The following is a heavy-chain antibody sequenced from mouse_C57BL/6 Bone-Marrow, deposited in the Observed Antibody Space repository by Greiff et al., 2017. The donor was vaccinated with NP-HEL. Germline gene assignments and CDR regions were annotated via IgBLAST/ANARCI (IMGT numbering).Heavy chain of an antibody. J-gene: IGHJ3*01. V-gene: IGHV14-4*01. CDR3: TTGWFAY. Sequence: VQLQQSGAELVRPGASVKLSCTASGYNIKDDYMHWVKQRPEQGLEWIGWIDPADGDTKYAPKFQGKATITVDTSSNTAYLQLSSLTSEDTAVYYCTTGWFAYWGQGTLVTVSA. CDR1: GYNIKDDY. CDR2: IDPADGDT.